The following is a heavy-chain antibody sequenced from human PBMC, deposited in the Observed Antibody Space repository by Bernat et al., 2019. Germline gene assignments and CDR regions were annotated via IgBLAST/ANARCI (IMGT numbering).Heavy chain of an antibody. D-gene: IGHD3-10*01. CDR1: GGTFSSYA. V-gene: IGHV1-69*12. Sequence: QVQLVQSGAEVKKPGSSVKVSCKASGGTFSSYAISWVRQAPGQGLEWMGGIIPIFGTANYAQKFQGRVTITADESTSTAYMELSSLRSEDTAVYYCARDLGSYYGSGAGPNWFDPWGQGTLVTVSS. J-gene: IGHJ5*02. CDR3: ARDLGSYYGSGAGPNWFDP. CDR2: IIPIFGTA.